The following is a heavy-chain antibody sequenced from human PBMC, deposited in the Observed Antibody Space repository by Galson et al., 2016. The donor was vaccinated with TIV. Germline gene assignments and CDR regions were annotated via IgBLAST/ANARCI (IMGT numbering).Heavy chain of an antibody. CDR1: GYTFTSYD. CDR3: ARSGDYGDY. V-gene: IGHV1-8*02. Sequence: SVKVSCKASGYTFTSYDINWVRQATGQGPEWMGWMNPNSGNKGYAQKFRGRVTMTRNTSVRTAYMELSSLRSEDTAVYYCARSGDYGDYWGQGTLVTVSS. J-gene: IGHJ4*02. D-gene: IGHD4-17*01. CDR2: MNPNSGNK.